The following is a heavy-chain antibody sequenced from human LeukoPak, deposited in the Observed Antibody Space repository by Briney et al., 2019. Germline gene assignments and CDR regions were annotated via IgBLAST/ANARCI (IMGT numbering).Heavy chain of an antibody. CDR2: ISGSGGST. CDR3: AKHGYSYGNFDY. CDR1: GFTFSSYA. D-gene: IGHD5-18*01. V-gene: IGHV3-23*01. Sequence: GASPRLSCAASGFTFSSYAMSWVRQAPGKGLEWVSAISGSGGSTYYADSVKGRFTISRDNSKNTLYLQMNSLRAEDTAVYYCAKHGYSYGNFDYWGQGTLVTVSS. J-gene: IGHJ4*02.